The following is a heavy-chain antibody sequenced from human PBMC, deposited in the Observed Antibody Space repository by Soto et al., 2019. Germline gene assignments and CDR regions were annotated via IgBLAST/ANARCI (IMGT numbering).Heavy chain of an antibody. V-gene: IGHV3-9*01. CDR1: GFTFDDYA. Sequence: GGSLRLSCAASGFTFDDYAMHWVRQAPGKGLEWVSGISWNSGSIGYADSVKGRFTISRDNAKNSLYLQMNSLRAEDTALYYCAKDISVGHSGYDSFDIWGQGTMVTVSS. CDR2: ISWNSGSI. D-gene: IGHD5-12*01. J-gene: IGHJ3*02. CDR3: AKDISVGHSGYDSFDI.